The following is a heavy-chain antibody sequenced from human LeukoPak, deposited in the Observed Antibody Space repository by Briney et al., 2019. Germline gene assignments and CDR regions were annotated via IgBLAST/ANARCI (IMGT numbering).Heavy chain of an antibody. CDR2: ISYDGSNK. CDR3: ARGGYTMIVPSPQLDY. V-gene: IGHV3-30-3*01. D-gene: IGHD3-22*01. J-gene: IGHJ4*02. Sequence: GGSLRLSCAASGFTFSSYAMHWVRQAPGKGLEWVAVISYDGSNKYYADSVKGRFTISRDNSKDTLYLQMNSLRAEDTAVYYCARGGYTMIVPSPQLDYWGQGTLVTVSS. CDR1: GFTFSSYA.